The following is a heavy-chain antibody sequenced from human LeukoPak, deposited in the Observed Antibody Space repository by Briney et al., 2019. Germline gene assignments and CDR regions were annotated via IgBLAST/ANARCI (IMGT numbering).Heavy chain of an antibody. Sequence: ASVKVSCKASGGTFSSYAISWVRQAPGQGLEWMGGIIPIFGTANYAQKFQGRVTITTDESTSTAYMELSSLRSEDTAVYYCAIELLSWFDPWGQGTLVTVSS. J-gene: IGHJ5*02. CDR1: GGTFSSYA. CDR2: IIPIFGTA. V-gene: IGHV1-69*05. D-gene: IGHD1-26*01. CDR3: AIELLSWFDP.